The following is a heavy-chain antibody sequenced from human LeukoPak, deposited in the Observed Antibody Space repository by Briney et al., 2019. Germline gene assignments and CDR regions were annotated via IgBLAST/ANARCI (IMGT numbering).Heavy chain of an antibody. Sequence: GASVKVSCKASGGTFSSYAISWVRQAPGQGLEWMGGIIPIFGTANYAQKFQGRVTITTDESTSTAYMELSSLRSEDTAVYYCARELVGATWGFDYWGQGTLVTVSS. CDR3: ARELVGATWGFDY. J-gene: IGHJ4*02. D-gene: IGHD1-26*01. V-gene: IGHV1-69*05. CDR2: IIPIFGTA. CDR1: GGTFSSYA.